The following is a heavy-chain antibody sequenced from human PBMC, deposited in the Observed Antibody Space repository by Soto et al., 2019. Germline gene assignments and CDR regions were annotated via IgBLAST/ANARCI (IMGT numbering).Heavy chain of an antibody. J-gene: IGHJ5*02. V-gene: IGHV1-2*02. Sequence: GASVKVSCKASGYTFTGYYMHWVRQAPGQGLEWMGWINPNSGGTNYAQKFQGRVTMTRDTSISTAYMELSRLRSDDTAVYYCARRGSYDYVWGSYHVFDPWGQGTLVTVSS. CDR3: ARRGSYDYVWGSYHVFDP. CDR2: INPNSGGT. D-gene: IGHD3-16*02. CDR1: GYTFTGYY.